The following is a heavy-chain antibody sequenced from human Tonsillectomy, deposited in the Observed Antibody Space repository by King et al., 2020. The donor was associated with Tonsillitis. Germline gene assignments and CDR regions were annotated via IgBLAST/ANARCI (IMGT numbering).Heavy chain of an antibody. D-gene: IGHD3-22*01. CDR1: GGSISSYY. J-gene: IGHJ3*02. CDR3: AREYYDSTSI. V-gene: IGHV4-59*01. Sequence: QLQESGPGLVKPSETLSLTCTVSGGSISSYYWSWIRQPPGKGLEWIGYIYYSGSTNYNPCLKSPGHLSVDTSKNQFSLKLSSVTAADTAVYYCAREYYDSTSIWGQGTMVTVSS. CDR2: IYYSGST.